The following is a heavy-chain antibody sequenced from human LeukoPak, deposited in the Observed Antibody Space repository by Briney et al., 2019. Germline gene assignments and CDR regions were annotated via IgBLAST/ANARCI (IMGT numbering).Heavy chain of an antibody. CDR1: GYTFTGYY. Sequence: GASVKVSCKASGYTFTGYYMHWVRQAPGQGLEWMGWINPNSGGTNYAQKFQGRVTMTRDTSISTAYMELSRLRSDDTAAYYCARVWAGYYYDSSGLKLDYWGQGTLVTVSS. CDR3: ARVWAGYYYDSSGLKLDY. V-gene: IGHV1-2*02. CDR2: INPNSGGT. D-gene: IGHD3-22*01. J-gene: IGHJ4*02.